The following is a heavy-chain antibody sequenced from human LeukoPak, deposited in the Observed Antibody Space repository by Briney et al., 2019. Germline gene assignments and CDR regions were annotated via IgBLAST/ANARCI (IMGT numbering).Heavy chain of an antibody. Sequence: GGSLRLSCAASGFTFSSYSMNWVRQAPGKGLEWVSSISSSSSYIYYADSVKGRFTISRDNAKNSLYLQINSLRAEDTAVYYCARDAAVAGTKDYWGQGTLVTVSS. J-gene: IGHJ4*02. CDR2: ISSSSSYI. D-gene: IGHD6-19*01. V-gene: IGHV3-21*01. CDR3: ARDAAVAGTKDY. CDR1: GFTFSSYS.